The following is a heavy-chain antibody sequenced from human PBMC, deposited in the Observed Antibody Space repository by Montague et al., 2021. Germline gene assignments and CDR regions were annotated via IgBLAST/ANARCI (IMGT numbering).Heavy chain of an antibody. CDR3: ARQEYGLGV. CDR1: GFTFDSYD. V-gene: IGHV3-21*01. Sequence: SLRLSCAGSGFTFDSYDMNWVRQAPGKGLEWVSSTSGRSTYIYYGDSMKGRVIISRDNAKNSLYLQMNSLRVEDTAIYYCARQEYGLGVWGQGTTVTVSS. CDR2: TSGRSTYI. J-gene: IGHJ6*02.